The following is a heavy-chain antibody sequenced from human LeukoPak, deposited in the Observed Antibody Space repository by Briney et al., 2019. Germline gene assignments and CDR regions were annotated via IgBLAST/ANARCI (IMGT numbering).Heavy chain of an antibody. CDR3: ARSRYLDWPFYYYYMDV. CDR1: GYTFTGYY. CDR2: INPNSGGT. Sequence: ASVKVSCKASGYTFTGYYMHWVRQAPGQGLEWMGWINPNSGGTNYAQKFQGRVTMTRDTSISTAYMELSRLRSDDTAVYYCARSRYLDWPFYYYYMDVWGKGTTVTVSS. D-gene: IGHD3-9*01. J-gene: IGHJ6*03. V-gene: IGHV1-2*02.